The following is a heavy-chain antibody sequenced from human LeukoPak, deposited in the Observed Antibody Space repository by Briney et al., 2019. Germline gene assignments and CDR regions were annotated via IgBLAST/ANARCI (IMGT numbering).Heavy chain of an antibody. J-gene: IGHJ6*04. CDR3: AELGITMIGGV. V-gene: IGHV3-11*04. Sequence: GGSLRLSCAGSGFTFNDYYMSWIRQVPGKGLEWVSYISSSGSTIYYADSVKGRFTISRDNAKNSLYLQMNSLRAEDTAVYYCAELGITMIGGVWGKGTTVTISS. D-gene: IGHD3-10*02. CDR1: GFTFNDYY. CDR2: ISSSGSTI.